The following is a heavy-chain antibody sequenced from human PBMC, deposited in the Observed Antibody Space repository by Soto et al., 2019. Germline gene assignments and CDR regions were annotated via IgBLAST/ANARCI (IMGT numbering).Heavy chain of an antibody. Sequence: QVQLVESGGGLVKPGGSLRLSCAASGFTFSDYYMSWIRQAPGKGLEWVSYISSSGSTIYYADSVKGRFTISRDNAKNLLYLQMNSLGAEDTAVYYCARSLVGVVSATYWFDPWGQGTLVTVSS. CDR2: ISSSGSTI. J-gene: IGHJ5*02. CDR1: GFTFSDYY. D-gene: IGHD2-15*01. V-gene: IGHV3-11*01. CDR3: ARSLVGVVSATYWFDP.